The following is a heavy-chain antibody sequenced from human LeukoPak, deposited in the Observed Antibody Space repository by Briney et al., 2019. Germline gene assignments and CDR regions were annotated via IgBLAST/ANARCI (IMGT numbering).Heavy chain of an antibody. CDR1: GGSISSYY. D-gene: IGHD3-16*01. J-gene: IGHJ3*02. V-gene: IGHV4-59*01. CDR2: IYYSGST. CDR3: ARRFIADAFDI. Sequence: PSETLSLTCTVSGGSISSYYWSWIRQPPGKGLEWIGYIYYSGSTNYNPSLKSRVTVSVDTSKNQFSLKLSSVTAADTAVYYCARRFIADAFDIWGQGTMVTVSS.